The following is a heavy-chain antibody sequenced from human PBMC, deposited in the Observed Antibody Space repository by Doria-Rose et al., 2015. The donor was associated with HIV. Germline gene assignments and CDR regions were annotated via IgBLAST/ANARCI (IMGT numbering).Heavy chain of an antibody. Sequence: QITLKESGPVLVKPTETLTLTCTVSGVSLSSPGMGVSWIRQPPGKALEWLANIFSDEERSYKTSLKSRLTISRGTSKSQVVLTMTDMDPVDTATYYCARIKSSRWYHKYYLDFWGQGTLVIVSA. CDR2: IFSDEER. D-gene: IGHD6-13*01. CDR3: ARIKSSRWYHKYYLDF. CDR1: GVSLSSPGMG. V-gene: IGHV2-26*01. J-gene: IGHJ4*02.